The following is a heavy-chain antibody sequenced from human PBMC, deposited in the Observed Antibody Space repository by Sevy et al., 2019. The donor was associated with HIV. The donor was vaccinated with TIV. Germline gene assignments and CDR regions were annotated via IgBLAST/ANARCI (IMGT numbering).Heavy chain of an antibody. CDR2: ISGSGGST. CDR1: GFTFSSYA. Sequence: GGSLRLSCAASGFTFSSYAMSWVRQAPGKGLEWVSAISGSGGSTYYADSVKGRFTISRDNSKNTLYLQMNSLSAEDTAVYYCAKPTYYYGSGSTIFDYWGQGTLVTVSS. D-gene: IGHD3-10*01. V-gene: IGHV3-23*01. CDR3: AKPTYYYGSGSTIFDY. J-gene: IGHJ4*02.